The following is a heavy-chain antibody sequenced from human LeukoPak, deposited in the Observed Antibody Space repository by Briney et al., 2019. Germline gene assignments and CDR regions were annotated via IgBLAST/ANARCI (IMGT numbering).Heavy chain of an antibody. Sequence: GGSLRLSCAASGFTFSSYEMNWVRQAPGKGLEWVANIKQDGSEKNYVDSVKGRFTISRDNAKNSLYLQMNSLRAEDTAVYYCARGIYDSGSYPPYYWGQGTLVTVSS. J-gene: IGHJ4*02. CDR3: ARGIYDSGSYPPYY. CDR1: GFTFSSYE. CDR2: IKQDGSEK. D-gene: IGHD3-10*01. V-gene: IGHV3-7*01.